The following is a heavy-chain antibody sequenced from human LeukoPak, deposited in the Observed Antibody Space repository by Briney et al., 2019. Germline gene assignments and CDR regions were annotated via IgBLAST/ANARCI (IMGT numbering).Heavy chain of an antibody. D-gene: IGHD2-15*01. J-gene: IGHJ5*02. Sequence: SETLSLTCAVYGGSFSGYYWSWIRQPPGKGLEWIGEINHSGSTNYNPSLKSRVTVSVDTSKNQFSLKLSSVTAADTAVYYCARARDSCSLGWFDPWGQGTLVTVSS. CDR1: GGSFSGYY. V-gene: IGHV4-34*01. CDR2: INHSGST. CDR3: ARARDSCSLGWFDP.